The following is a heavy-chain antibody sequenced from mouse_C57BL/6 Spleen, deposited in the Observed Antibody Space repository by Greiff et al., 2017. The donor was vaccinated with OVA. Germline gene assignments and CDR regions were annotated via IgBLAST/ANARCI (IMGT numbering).Heavy chain of an antibody. J-gene: IGHJ1*03. CDR3: ARRGGDFGV. CDR1: GYNFTSYW. CDR2: IEPSDSYT. Sequence: VQLQQSGAELVKPGASVKLSCKASGYNFTSYWMQWVEQRPGQGLEWIGGIEPSDSYTNYTQKFKGKATLTVDTSSSTAYMQLSSLTSEDSAVYYCARRGGDFGVWGTGTTVTVSS. V-gene: IGHV1-50*01.